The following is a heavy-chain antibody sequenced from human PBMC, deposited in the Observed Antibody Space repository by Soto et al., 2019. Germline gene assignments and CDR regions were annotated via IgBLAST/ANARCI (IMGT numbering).Heavy chain of an antibody. CDR2: IYYSGST. D-gene: IGHD3-3*01. CDR3: ASRSYDFWSKVVGGIWGVDY. J-gene: IGHJ4*02. V-gene: IGHV4-39*01. CDR1: GGSISSSSYY. Sequence: QLQLQESGPGLVKPSETLSLTCTVSGGSISSSSYYWGWIRQPPGKGLEWIGSIYYSGSTYYNPSLRGRDTIPVDTSKTQFPLKRSSVTAADTAVYYCASRSYDFWSKVVGGIWGVDYWAREPWSPSPQ.